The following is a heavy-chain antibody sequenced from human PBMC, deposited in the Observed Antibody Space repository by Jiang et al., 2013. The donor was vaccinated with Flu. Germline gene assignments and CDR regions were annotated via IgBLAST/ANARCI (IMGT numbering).Heavy chain of an antibody. V-gene: IGHV1-3*01. CDR2: INAYNGNT. Sequence: SGAEVRKPGASVKISCKASGNTFTNYALHWVRQAPGQRLEWMGWINAYNGNTKYSQRFQGRVTLTEDTSADTAYMELSSLISEDTALYYCASSPAPLMVTVEAPFDYWGQGTQVTVSS. J-gene: IGHJ4*02. CDR3: ASSPAPLMVTVEAPFDY. CDR1: GNTFTNYA. D-gene: IGHD4-23*01.